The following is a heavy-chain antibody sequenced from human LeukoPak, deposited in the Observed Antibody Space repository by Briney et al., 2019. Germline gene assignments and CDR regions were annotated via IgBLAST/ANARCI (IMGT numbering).Heavy chain of an antibody. Sequence: SVKVPCKASGGTFSSYAISWVRQAPGQGLEWMGRIIPILGIANYAQKFQGRVTITADKSTSTAYMELSSLRSEDTAVYYCASVVPAAKFPMDYGMDVWGQGTTVTVSS. V-gene: IGHV1-69*04. CDR2: IIPILGIA. J-gene: IGHJ6*02. CDR3: ASVVPAAKFPMDYGMDV. CDR1: GGTFSSYA. D-gene: IGHD2-2*01.